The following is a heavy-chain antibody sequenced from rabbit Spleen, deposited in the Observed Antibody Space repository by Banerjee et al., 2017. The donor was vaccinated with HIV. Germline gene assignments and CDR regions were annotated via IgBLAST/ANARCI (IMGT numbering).Heavy chain of an antibody. CDR1: GFSFSGTYY. V-gene: IGHV1S40*01. D-gene: IGHD7-1*01. CDR2: IYASSGST. J-gene: IGHJ4*01. CDR3: ARDADTTGAYYFTL. Sequence: QSLEESGGDLVQPEGSLTLTCTASGFSFSGTYYMCWVRQAPGKGLELIACIYASSGSTYYASWAKGRFTISKTSSTTVTLQMTSLTVADTATYFCARDADTTGAYYFTLWGQGTLVTVS.